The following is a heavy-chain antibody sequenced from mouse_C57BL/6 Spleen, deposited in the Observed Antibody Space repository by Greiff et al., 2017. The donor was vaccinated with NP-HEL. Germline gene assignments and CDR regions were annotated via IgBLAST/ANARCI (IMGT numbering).Heavy chain of an antibody. CDR2: IYPGDGDT. CDR1: GYAFSSYW. CDR3: ARRTTVVEGAMDY. J-gene: IGHJ4*01. D-gene: IGHD1-1*01. V-gene: IGHV1-80*01. Sequence: QVQLQQSGAELVKPGASVKISCKASGYAFSSYWMNWVKQRPGQGLEWIGQIYPGDGDTNYNGKFKGQATLTADKSSSTAYMQLSSLTSEDSAVYVGARRTTVVEGAMDYWGQGTSVTVSS.